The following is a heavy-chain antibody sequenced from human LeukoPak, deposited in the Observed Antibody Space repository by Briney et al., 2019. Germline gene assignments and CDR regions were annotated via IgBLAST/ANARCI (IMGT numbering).Heavy chain of an antibody. Sequence: PGGSLRLSCAASGFTFSSYSMNWVRQAPGKGLEWVSSISSSSSYIYYADSEKGRFTISRDNAKNSLYLQMNSLRAEDTAVYYCARGGANYAGDDAFDIWGQGTMVTVSS. CDR3: ARGGANYAGDDAFDI. D-gene: IGHD1-7*01. V-gene: IGHV3-21*01. CDR2: ISSSSSYI. J-gene: IGHJ3*02. CDR1: GFTFSSYS.